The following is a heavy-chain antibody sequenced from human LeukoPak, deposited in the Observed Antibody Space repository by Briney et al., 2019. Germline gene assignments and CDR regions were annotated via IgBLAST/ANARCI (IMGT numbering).Heavy chain of an antibody. Sequence: SETLSLTCTVSGGSVSSGSYYWSWIRQPPGKGLEWIGYIYYSGSTNYNPSLKSRVTISVDTSKNQFSLKLSSVTAADTAVYYCARYRGSWYLYYGMDVWGQGTMVTVSS. CDR2: IYYSGST. J-gene: IGHJ6*02. D-gene: IGHD6-13*01. V-gene: IGHV4-61*01. CDR1: GGSVSSGSYY. CDR3: ARYRGSWYLYYGMDV.